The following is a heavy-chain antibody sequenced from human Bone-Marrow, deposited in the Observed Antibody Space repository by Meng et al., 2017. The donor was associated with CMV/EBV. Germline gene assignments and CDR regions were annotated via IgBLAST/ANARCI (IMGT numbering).Heavy chain of an antibody. Sequence: ASVKVSCKASGYTFTRYGISWVRQAPGQGLEWMGWISAYNGNTNYAQKHQGRVTMTTDTSTSTAYMELRSLRSDDTAVYYCARDIGEGLGSGWPWHYYGMDVWAQGTTVTVPS. CDR3: ARDIGEGLGSGWPWHYYGMDV. V-gene: IGHV1-18*01. D-gene: IGHD6-19*01. J-gene: IGHJ6*02. CDR2: ISAYNGNT. CDR1: GYTFTRYG.